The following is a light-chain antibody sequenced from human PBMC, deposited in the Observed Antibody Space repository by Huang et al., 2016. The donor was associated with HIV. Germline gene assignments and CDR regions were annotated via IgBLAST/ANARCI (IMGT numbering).Light chain of an antibody. Sequence: EIVLTQSPATLSLSPGEKATISCRASQSVGSYLAWYQQKPGQAPRLLIYDASNRATGIPARFSGSGPGTDFTLTISSLEPEDFAVYYCQQRSNWHPLSFGGGTKVEIK. CDR3: QQRSNWHPLS. V-gene: IGKV3D-11*02. CDR1: QSVGSY. J-gene: IGKJ4*01. CDR2: DAS.